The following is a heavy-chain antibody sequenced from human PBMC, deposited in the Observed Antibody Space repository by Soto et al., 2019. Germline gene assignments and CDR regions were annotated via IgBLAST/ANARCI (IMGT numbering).Heavy chain of an antibody. CDR3: ARFNWYFDL. CDR2: IYYRGST. J-gene: IGHJ2*01. Sequence: QVQLQESGPGLVKPSETLSLTCTVSGGSISSYYRSWIRQPPGKGLEWIGYIYYRGSTNYNPSLKSRVPISVDTSKNQFSLKLSSVTAADTAMYYCARFNWYFDLWGRGTLVTVSS. CDR1: GGSISSYY. V-gene: IGHV4-59*01.